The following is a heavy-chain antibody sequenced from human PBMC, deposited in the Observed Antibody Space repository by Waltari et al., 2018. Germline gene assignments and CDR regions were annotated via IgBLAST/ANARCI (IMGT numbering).Heavy chain of an antibody. Sequence: QVQLVESGGGVVQPGRSLRLSCAASGFTFSSYGMHWVRQAPGKGLEWVAGIWYDGSNKDYADSVKGRFTISRDNSKNTLDRQRNSLRAEDTAVYYGARDKRAFDYGGQGTLVTVSA. CDR3: ARDKRAFDY. J-gene: IGHJ4*02. CDR1: GFTFSSYG. CDR2: IWYDGSNK. V-gene: IGHV3-33*01.